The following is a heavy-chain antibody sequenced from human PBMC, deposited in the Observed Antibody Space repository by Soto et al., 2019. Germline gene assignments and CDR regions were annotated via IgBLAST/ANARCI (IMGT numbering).Heavy chain of an antibody. J-gene: IGHJ4*02. CDR3: AKVDPYCSGGSCYPGGPFDY. Sequence: GGSLRLSCAASGFTFSSYGMHWVRQAPGKGLEWVAVISHDGSNKYYADSVKGRFTISRDNSKNTLYLQMNSLRAEDTAVYYCAKVDPYCSGGSCYPGGPFDYWGQGTLVTVSS. CDR1: GFTFSSYG. D-gene: IGHD2-15*01. CDR2: ISHDGSNK. V-gene: IGHV3-30*18.